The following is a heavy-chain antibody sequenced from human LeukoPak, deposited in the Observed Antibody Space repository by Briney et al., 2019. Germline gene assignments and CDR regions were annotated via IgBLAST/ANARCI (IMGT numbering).Heavy chain of an antibody. CDR1: GFTFSSYA. V-gene: IGHV3-23*01. CDR2: ISGSGGRT. D-gene: IGHD2-15*01. J-gene: IGHJ4*02. Sequence: GGSLRLSCAASGFTFSSYAMSWVRQAQGKGLEWVSAISGSGGRTYYADSVKGRFTISRDNSKNTLYLQMNSLRAEDTAVYYCAKGILGYCSGGSCYWGQGTLVTVSS. CDR3: AKGILGYCSGGSCY.